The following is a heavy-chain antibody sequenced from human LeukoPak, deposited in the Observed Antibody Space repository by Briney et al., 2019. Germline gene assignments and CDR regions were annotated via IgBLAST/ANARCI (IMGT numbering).Heavy chain of an antibody. CDR1: GFTVSSNY. J-gene: IGHJ4*02. V-gene: IGHV3-66*01. CDR2: IYSGGST. D-gene: IGHD5-18*01. Sequence: GGSLRLSCAASGFTVSSNYMSWVRQAPGKGLEWVSVIYSGGSTYYADSVKGRFTISRDNSKNTLYLQMNSLRAEDTAVYYCARDAGGYGNGIDYWGQGTLVTVSS. CDR3: ARDAGGYGNGIDY.